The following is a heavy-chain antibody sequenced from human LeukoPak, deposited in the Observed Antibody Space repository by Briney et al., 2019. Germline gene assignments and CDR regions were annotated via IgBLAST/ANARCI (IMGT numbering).Heavy chain of an antibody. D-gene: IGHD3-22*01. CDR3: AGEYYDNGGRKHGFDI. Sequence: VASVKVSCKASGYTFTYYYMHWLRQPPGQELEWMGWIYPRSGGTNYAQKFQGRVTMTRDTSISEDSMEMMSLRSDDTAVYYCAGEYYDNGGRKHGFDIWGQGTMVTVSS. CDR1: GYTFTYYY. V-gene: IGHV1-2*02. J-gene: IGHJ3*02. CDR2: IYPRSGGT.